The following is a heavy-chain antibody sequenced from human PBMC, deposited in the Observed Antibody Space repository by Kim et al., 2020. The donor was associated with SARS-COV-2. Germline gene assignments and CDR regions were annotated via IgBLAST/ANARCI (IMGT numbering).Heavy chain of an antibody. V-gene: IGHV3-74*01. CDR1: GFTFSKYW. Sequence: GGSLRLSCAASGFTFSKYWMNWVRRGPGKGLVWVSRVKGDGTDINYADSVKGRFTISRDNAKSTVYLQMNSLRGEDTAVYYCARASFKDGMDVWGQGTTV. CDR2: VKGDGTDI. D-gene: IGHD6-6*01. CDR3: ARASFKDGMDV. J-gene: IGHJ6*02.